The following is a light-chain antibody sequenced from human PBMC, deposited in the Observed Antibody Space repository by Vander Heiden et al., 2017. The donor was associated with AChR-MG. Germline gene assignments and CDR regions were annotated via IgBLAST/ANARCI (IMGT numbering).Light chain of an antibody. J-gene: IGLJ1*01. Sequence: QSALTQPRSVSGSPGQAVTISCTGTANDVGGYNCVPWYQQHPGTAPKLIIFDVTNRPSWVPDRFSASKSGNTASLTISGLQAEDEADYYCSSYAGRSAFYVFGSGTTVTVL. CDR2: DVT. CDR1: ANDVGGYNC. CDR3: SSYAGRSAFYV. V-gene: IGLV2-11*01.